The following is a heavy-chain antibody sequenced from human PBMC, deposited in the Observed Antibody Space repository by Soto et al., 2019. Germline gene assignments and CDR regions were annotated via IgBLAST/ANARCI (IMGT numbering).Heavy chain of an antibody. V-gene: IGHV3-33*01. J-gene: IGHJ4*02. D-gene: IGHD7-27*01. Sequence: QVQLVESGGGVVQPGRSLRLSCAASGFTFSSYGMHWVRQAPGKGLEWVAVIWYDGSNKYYADSVKGRFTISRDNSKNTLYMQMNSLRAEDTAVYYCARRGTGQHQGRPFDYWGQGTLVTVSS. CDR1: GFTFSSYG. CDR2: IWYDGSNK. CDR3: ARRGTGQHQGRPFDY.